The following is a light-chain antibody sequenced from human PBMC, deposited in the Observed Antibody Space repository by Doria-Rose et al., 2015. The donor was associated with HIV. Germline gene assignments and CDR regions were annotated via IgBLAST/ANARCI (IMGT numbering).Light chain of an antibody. CDR1: QSFSSTY. V-gene: IGKV3-20*01. CDR2: DGS. CDR3: HQYGTSWT. J-gene: IGKJ1*01. Sequence: TQSPGTLSLSPGERATPSCRASQSFSSTYLAWYQQIPGQAPSLLIYDGSTRATGISDRFSASGSGTDFTLTINRLEPEDFALYYCHQYGTSWTFGQGTKVEI.